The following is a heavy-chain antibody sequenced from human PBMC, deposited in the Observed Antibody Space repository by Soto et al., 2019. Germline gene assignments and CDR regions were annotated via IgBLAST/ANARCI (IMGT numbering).Heavy chain of an antibody. V-gene: IGHV4-4*02. D-gene: IGHD3-10*01. CDR2: IYHIGST. CDR1: GGSISSSNW. J-gene: IGHJ6*02. Sequence: QVQLQESGPGLVKPSGTLSLTCAVSGGSISSSNWWSWVRQPPGKGLEWIGEIYHIGSTNYNPSLKSRVTISVDKSKNQFSLKLSSVTAADTAVYYCARGGYPLLWFGEPGREYYYYGMDVWGQGTTVTVSS. CDR3: ARGGYPLLWFGEPGREYYYYGMDV.